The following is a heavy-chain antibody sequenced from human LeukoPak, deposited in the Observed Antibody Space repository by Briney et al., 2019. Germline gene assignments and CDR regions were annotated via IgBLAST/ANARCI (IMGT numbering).Heavy chain of an antibody. CDR1: GFTFSSYA. Sequence: GGSLRLSCAASGFTFSSYAMSWFRQAPGKGLEWVGFIRSKAYGGTTEYAASVKGRFTISRDDSKSIAYLQMNSLKAEDTAVYYCTRSYGGSSWYFYYYYMDVWGKGTTVTVSS. D-gene: IGHD6-13*01. CDR2: IRSKAYGGTT. V-gene: IGHV3-49*03. J-gene: IGHJ6*03. CDR3: TRSYGGSSWYFYYYYMDV.